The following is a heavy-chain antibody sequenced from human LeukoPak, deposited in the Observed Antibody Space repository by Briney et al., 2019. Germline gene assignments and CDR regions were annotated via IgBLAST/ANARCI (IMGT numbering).Heavy chain of an antibody. J-gene: IGHJ5*02. CDR3: ARETFYGSGSYYTRQNWFDP. CDR1: GYTFTGYY. V-gene: IGHV1-2*02. D-gene: IGHD3-10*01. Sequence: ASVKVSCKASGYTFTGYYMHWVRQAPGQGLEWMGWINPNSGGTNYAQKFQGRVTMTRDTSISTAYMELSRLRSDDTAVYYCARETFYGSGSYYTRQNWFDPWGQGNLVTVSS. CDR2: INPNSGGT.